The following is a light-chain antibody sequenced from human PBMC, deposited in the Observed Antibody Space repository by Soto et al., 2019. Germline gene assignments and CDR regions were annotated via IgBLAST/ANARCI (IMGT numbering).Light chain of an antibody. Sequence: EIVMTQSPATLSVSPGERATLSCRASQSVSSNLAWYQQKPGQAPRLLIYGASTRGTGIPARFSGSGSGTEFTLTISSLQSEDVAVYYCQQYNTWWTFGQGTKVEIK. CDR2: GAS. V-gene: IGKV3-15*01. CDR1: QSVSSN. J-gene: IGKJ1*01. CDR3: QQYNTWWT.